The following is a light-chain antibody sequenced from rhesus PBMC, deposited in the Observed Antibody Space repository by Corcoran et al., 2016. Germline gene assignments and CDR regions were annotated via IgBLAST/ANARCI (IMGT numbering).Light chain of an antibody. V-gene: IGKV1-22*01. CDR1: QSISSW. J-gene: IGKJ3*01. Sequence: DIQMTQSPSSLSASVGDTVTITCRASQSISSWLAWYQQKPGKAPKLLNYKASSLQSGVPSRFSGSGSGTDFTLTISSLQSEDFATYYCQQYSSSPFTFGPGTKLDIK. CDR3: QQYSSSPFT. CDR2: KAS.